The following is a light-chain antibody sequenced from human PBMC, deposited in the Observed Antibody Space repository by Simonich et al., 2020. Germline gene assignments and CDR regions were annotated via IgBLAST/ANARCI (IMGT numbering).Light chain of an antibody. J-gene: IGKJ1*01. CDR2: CAS. V-gene: IGKV4-1*01. CDR3: QQYYSTPWT. CDR1: QSVLYSSNHKNY. Sequence: DIVMTQSPDSLAVSLGERATINCKSSQSVLYSSNHKNYLAWYQQKPGQPPKLLIYCASTRQSVVPDRFSGSGSGTDFTLTISSLQAEDVAVYYCQQYYSTPWTFGQGTKVEIK.